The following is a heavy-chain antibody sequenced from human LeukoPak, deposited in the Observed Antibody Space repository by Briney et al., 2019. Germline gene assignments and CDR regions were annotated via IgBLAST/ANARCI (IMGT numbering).Heavy chain of an antibody. V-gene: IGHV3-7*01. D-gene: IGHD2-2*01. CDR2: IKQDGSEK. Sequence: GGSLRLSCAASGFTFNSYWMSWVRQAPGKGLEWVANIKQDGSEKYHVDSVKGRFTISRDNAKNSLYLQMNSLRAEDTAVYYCARGDGLYCSSTSCTPARDYWGQGTLVTVSS. CDR1: GFTFNSYW. CDR3: ARGDGLYCSSTSCTPARDY. J-gene: IGHJ4*02.